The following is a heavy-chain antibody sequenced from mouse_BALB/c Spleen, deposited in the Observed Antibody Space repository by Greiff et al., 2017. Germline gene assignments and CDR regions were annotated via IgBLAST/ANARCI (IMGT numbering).Heavy chain of an antibody. CDR1: GYTFTSYV. D-gene: IGHD1-1*01. Sequence: VQLQQSGPELVKPGASVKMSCKASGYTFTSYVMHWVKQKPGQGLEWIGYINPYNDGTKYNEKFKGKATLTSDKSSSTAYMELSSLTSEDSVVYYCARYYGSSYWYFDVWGAGTTVTVSS. J-gene: IGHJ1*01. CDR2: INPYNDGT. CDR3: ARYYGSSYWYFDV. V-gene: IGHV1-14*01.